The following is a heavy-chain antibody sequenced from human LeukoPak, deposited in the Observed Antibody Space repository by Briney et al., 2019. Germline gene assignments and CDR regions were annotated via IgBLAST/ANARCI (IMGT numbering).Heavy chain of an antibody. CDR1: GFTFSDYY. J-gene: IGHJ4*02. Sequence: GGSLRLSCAASGFTFSDYYMSWIRQAPGKGLEWVSYISSSGSTIYYADSVKGRFTISRDNAKNSLYLQMNSLRAEDTAVYYCAKDRATMVRGLIDYWGQGTLVTVSS. CDR2: ISSSGSTI. V-gene: IGHV3-11*04. CDR3: AKDRATMVRGLIDY. D-gene: IGHD3-10*01.